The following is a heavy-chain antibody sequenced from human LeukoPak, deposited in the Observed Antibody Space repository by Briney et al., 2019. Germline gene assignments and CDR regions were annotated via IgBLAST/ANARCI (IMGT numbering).Heavy chain of an antibody. CDR1: GYTFTSYY. Sequence: GASVKVSCKASGYTFTSYYMHWVRQAPGQGLEWMGIINPSGGSTSYAQKFQGRVTMTRDTSTSTVYMELSSLRSEDTAVYYCARGQKYRSGYTVTELGSGYFDYWGQGTLVTVSS. CDR2: INPSGGST. CDR3: ARGQKYRSGYTVTELGSGYFDY. V-gene: IGHV1-46*01. D-gene: IGHD5-18*01. J-gene: IGHJ4*02.